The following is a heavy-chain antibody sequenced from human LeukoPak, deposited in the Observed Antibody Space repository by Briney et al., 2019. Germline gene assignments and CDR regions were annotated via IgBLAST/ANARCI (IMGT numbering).Heavy chain of an antibody. CDR2: IYYGGST. J-gene: IGHJ1*01. V-gene: IGHV4-59*01. Sequence: SETLSLTCTVSDGSISSYYWSWIRQPPGKGLEWIGYIYYGGSTNYNPSLKGRVTISVDTSKNQFSLKLSSVTAADTAVYYCARGMWSSSGYPGDFQHWGQGTLVTVSS. CDR1: DGSISSYY. CDR3: ARGMWSSSGYPGDFQH. D-gene: IGHD3-22*01.